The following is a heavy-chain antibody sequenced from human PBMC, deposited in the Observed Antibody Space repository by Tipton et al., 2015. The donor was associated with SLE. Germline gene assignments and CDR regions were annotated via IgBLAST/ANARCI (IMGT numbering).Heavy chain of an antibody. CDR3: ARAMAGAFDI. V-gene: IGHV4-59*11. CDR2: IYYSGST. J-gene: IGHJ3*02. CDR1: GGSISSHY. Sequence: TLSLTCTVSGGSISSHYWSWIRQPPGKGLEWIGYIYYSGSTNYNPSLKSRVTISVDTSKNQFSLKLSSVTAADTAVYYCARAMAGAFDIWGQGTMVTVSS. D-gene: IGHD6-19*01.